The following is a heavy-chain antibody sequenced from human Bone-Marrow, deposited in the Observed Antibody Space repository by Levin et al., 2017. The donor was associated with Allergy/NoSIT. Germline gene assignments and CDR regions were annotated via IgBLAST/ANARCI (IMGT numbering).Heavy chain of an antibody. CDR1: GFTFSTYD. J-gene: IGHJ4*02. D-gene: IGHD6-13*01. CDR3: ARGYGSSHYFFDS. Sequence: GGSLGLSCAASGFTFSTYDMHWLRQTPGKGLEWVAAITTADDTSYLNSVKGRFTISREIATNSVFLQMTSLRVGDTALYYCARGYGSSHYFFDSWGRGTLVAVSS. V-gene: IGHV3-13*01. CDR2: ITTADDT.